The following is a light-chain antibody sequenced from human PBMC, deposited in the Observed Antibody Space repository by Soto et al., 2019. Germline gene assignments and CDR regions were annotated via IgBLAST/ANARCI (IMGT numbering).Light chain of an antibody. V-gene: IGKV3-20*01. CDR3: QQYGSSPWT. J-gene: IGKJ1*01. CDR1: QNVSSSY. CDR2: GAS. Sequence: EIVLTQSPGTLSLYPGERATLSCRASQNVSSSYLAWYQQKPGQAPRLLIYGASSRATGIPDRFSGSGSGTDFTLTISRLEPEDFAVYYCQQYGSSPWTFGQGTKVEIK.